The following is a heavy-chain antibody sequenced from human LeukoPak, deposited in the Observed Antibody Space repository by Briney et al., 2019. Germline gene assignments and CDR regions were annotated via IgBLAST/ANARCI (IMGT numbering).Heavy chain of an antibody. V-gene: IGHV1-46*01. CDR2: INPSGGST. Sequence: ASVKVSCKASGYTFTSYYMHWVRQAPGQGLEWMGIINPSGGSTSYAQKFPGRVTMTRDTSTSTVYMELSSLRSEDTAVYYCARAGAEGYYYDSSGYWFDPWGQGTLVTVSS. CDR1: GYTFTSYY. D-gene: IGHD3-22*01. J-gene: IGHJ5*02. CDR3: ARAGAEGYYYDSSGYWFDP.